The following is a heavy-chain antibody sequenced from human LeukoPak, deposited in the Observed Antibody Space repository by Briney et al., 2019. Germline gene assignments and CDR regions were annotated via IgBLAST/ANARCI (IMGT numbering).Heavy chain of an antibody. CDR1: GYTFTDYY. J-gene: IGHJ4*02. CDR2: IHPNTGAT. D-gene: IGHD6-19*01. CDR3: ATLDIAVAGIGRAEGPDY. V-gene: IGHV1-2*02. Sequence: ASVKVSCKTSGYTFTDYYLHWVRQAPGQGLEWVGWIHPNTGATHHAQKFQGRLTMTRDTSISTAYMELSRLRSDDTAVYYCATLDIAVAGIGRAEGPDYWGQGTLVTVSS.